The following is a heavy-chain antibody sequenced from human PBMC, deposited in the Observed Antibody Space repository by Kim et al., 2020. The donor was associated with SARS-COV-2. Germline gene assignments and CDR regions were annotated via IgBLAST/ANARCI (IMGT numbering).Heavy chain of an antibody. J-gene: IGHJ5*02. CDR1: GGSISSSSYY. CDR2: IYYSGST. V-gene: IGHV4-39*01. CDR3: ARHILSLVYRGGYCGGDCYPKNWFDP. D-gene: IGHD2-21*02. Sequence: SETLSLTCTVSGGSISSSSYYWGWIRQPPGKGLEWIGSIYYSGSTYYNPSLKSRITISVDTSKNQFSLKLSSVTAADTAVYYCARHILSLVYRGGYCGGDCYPKNWFDPWGQGTLVTVSS.